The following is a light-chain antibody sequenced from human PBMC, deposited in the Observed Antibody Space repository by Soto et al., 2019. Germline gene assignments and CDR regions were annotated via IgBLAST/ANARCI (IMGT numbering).Light chain of an antibody. CDR2: EVS. V-gene: IGLV2-14*01. Sequence: QSVLTQPASVSGSPGQSITISCSGTNSDLGTYNYVSWYQQHPGKAPKLMIYEVSNRPSGVSDRFSGSKSGKTASLTISVLHAEDEADYYCSSYTARSTLVFGGGTKLTVL. CDR1: NSDLGTYNY. CDR3: SSYTARSTLV. J-gene: IGLJ2*01.